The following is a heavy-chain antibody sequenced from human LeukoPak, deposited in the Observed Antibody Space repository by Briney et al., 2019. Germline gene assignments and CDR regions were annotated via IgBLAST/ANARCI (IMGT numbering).Heavy chain of an antibody. CDR3: ASTTHYYDSLYYFDY. V-gene: IGHV6-1*01. Sequence: PSQTLSLTCAISGDSVSSNSAAWNWIRQSPSRGLERLGRTYYRSKWYNDYAVSVKSRITINPDTSKNQFSLQLNSVTPEDTAVYYCASTTHYYDSLYYFDYWGQGTLVTVSS. J-gene: IGHJ4*02. CDR1: GDSVSSNSAA. CDR2: TYYRSKWYN. D-gene: IGHD3-22*01.